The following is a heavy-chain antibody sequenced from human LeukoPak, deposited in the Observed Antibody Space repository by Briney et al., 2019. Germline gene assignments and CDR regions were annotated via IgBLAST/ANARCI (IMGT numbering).Heavy chain of an antibody. CDR1: GFTFSSYG. CDR3: SRTTYCSGGSCHYYFAY. CDR2: TRYDGSNN. J-gene: IGHJ4*02. V-gene: IGHV3-30*02. Sequence: GGSLRLSCAASGFTFSSYGMHWVRQAPGKGLEWVAFTRYDGSNNYYADSVKGRFTISRDDSKNTLYLQMNSLRVEDTAMYYCSRTTYCSGGSCHYYFAYWGQGTLVTVSS. D-gene: IGHD2-15*01.